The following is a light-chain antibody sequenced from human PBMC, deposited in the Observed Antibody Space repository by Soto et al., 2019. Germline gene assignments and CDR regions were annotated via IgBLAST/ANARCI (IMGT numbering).Light chain of an antibody. CDR1: QSVSSY. V-gene: IGKV3-11*01. Sequence: EIGVTQSPATVSLSPAERATLSCRASQSVSSYLAWYQQRPGQAPRLLIYDASTRATGISARFSGSGSGTDFTLTISSLEPEDFAVYYCQQRSNWPPPYTFGQGTKLEIK. J-gene: IGKJ2*01. CDR3: QQRSNWPPPYT. CDR2: DAS.